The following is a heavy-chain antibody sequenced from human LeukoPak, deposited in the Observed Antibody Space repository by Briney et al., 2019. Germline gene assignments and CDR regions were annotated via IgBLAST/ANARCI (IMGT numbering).Heavy chain of an antibody. CDR3: ARGRITMVRGVISHFDY. CDR1: GGSFSGYY. Sequence: SETLSLTCAVYGGSFSGYYWSWIRQPPGKGLEWIGEINHSGSTNYNPSLKSRVTISVDTSKNQFSLKLSSVTAADTAVYYCARGRITMVRGVISHFDYWGQGTLVTVSS. J-gene: IGHJ4*02. V-gene: IGHV4-34*01. CDR2: INHSGST. D-gene: IGHD3-10*01.